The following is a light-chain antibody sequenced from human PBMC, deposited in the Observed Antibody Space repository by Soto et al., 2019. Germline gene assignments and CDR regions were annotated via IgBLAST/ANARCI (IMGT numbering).Light chain of an antibody. CDR2: GDS. V-gene: IGLV1-40*01. J-gene: IGLJ1*01. CDR1: RSNIGAGHD. Sequence: QSVLTQQPSVSGAPGQTITLSCTGSRSNIGAGHDVHWYQQLPGTAPKLLIYGDSNRPSRVPDRFSGSKSGASACLAITGFQAEDEAEYHCLSYDSAMSSPRYVVGTGTKVTVL. CDR3: LSYDSAMSSPRYV.